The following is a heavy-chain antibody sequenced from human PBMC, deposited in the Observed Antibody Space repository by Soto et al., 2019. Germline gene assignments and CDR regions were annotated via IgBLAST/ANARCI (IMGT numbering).Heavy chain of an antibody. CDR3: ARDLDTAMGDWYGMDV. D-gene: IGHD5-18*01. J-gene: IGHJ6*02. CDR1: GGSISSGDYY. CDR2: IYYSGST. V-gene: IGHV4-30-4*01. Sequence: QVQLQESGPGLVKPSQTLSLTCTVSGGSISSGDYYWSWIRQPPGKGLEWIGYIYYSGSTYYNPSLKSRVTISVDPSKNQFSLKLSSVTAADTAVYYCARDLDTAMGDWYGMDVWGQGTTVTVSS.